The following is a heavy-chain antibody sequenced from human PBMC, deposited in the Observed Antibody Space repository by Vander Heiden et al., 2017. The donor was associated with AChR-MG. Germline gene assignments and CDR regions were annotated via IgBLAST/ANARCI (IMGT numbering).Heavy chain of an antibody. D-gene: IGHD3-22*01. V-gene: IGHV1-46*01. CDR2: INPSGGST. J-gene: IGHJ2*01. CDR3: ARDHTDSSGYPYWYFDL. Sequence: QVQLVQSGAEVKKPGASVKVSCKASGYTFTSYYMHWVRQAPGQGLEWMGIINPSGGSTSYAQKFQGRVTMTRDTSTSTVYMELSSLRSEDTAVYYCARDHTDSSGYPYWYFDLWGRGTLVTVSS. CDR1: GYTFTSYY.